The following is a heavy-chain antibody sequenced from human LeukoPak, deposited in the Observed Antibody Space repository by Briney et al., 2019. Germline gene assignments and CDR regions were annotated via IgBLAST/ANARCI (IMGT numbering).Heavy chain of an antibody. CDR2: IIPILGIA. Sequence: SVKVSCKASGGTFSSYAISWVRQAPGQGLEWMGRIIPILGIANYAQKFQGRVTITADKSTSTAYMELSSLRSEDTAVYYCARGATGDAFDIWGQGTMVTVSS. J-gene: IGHJ3*02. CDR3: ARGATGDAFDI. CDR1: GGTFSSYA. D-gene: IGHD1-26*01. V-gene: IGHV1-69*04.